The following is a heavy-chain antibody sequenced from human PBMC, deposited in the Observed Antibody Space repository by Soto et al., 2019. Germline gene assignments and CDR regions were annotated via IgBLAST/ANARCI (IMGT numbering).Heavy chain of an antibody. CDR3: ARFLHPTHAVDLDY. D-gene: IGHD6-19*01. V-gene: IGHV4-39*01. CDR2: IYYSGST. Sequence: QLQLQESGPGLLKPSETLSLTCTVSGGSFIRSSYYWGWIRQPPGKGLEWIGSIYYSGSTYYNPYLDGRVTMSVDTSKNQFSLKPSSVTAADTAGYSCARFLHPTHAVDLDYWGQGTLVNVSS. J-gene: IGHJ4*02. CDR1: GGSFIRSSYY.